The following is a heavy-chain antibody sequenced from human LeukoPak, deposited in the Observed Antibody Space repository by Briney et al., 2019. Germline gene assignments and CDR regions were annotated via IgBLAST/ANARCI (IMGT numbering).Heavy chain of an antibody. CDR2: ISSSSSTI. CDR1: GFTFSSYS. J-gene: IGHJ4*02. V-gene: IGHV3-48*02. Sequence: PGGSLRLSCAASGFTFSSYSMNWVRQAPGKGLEWVSYISSSSSTIYCADSVKGRFTISRDNAKNSLYLQMNSLRDEDTAVYYCARGPARKYYDSSGSSDYWGQGTLVTVSS. CDR3: ARGPARKYYDSSGSSDY. D-gene: IGHD3-22*01.